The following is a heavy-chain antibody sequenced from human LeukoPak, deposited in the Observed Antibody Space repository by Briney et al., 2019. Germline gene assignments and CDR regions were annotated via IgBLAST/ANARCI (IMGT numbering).Heavy chain of an antibody. Sequence: SETLSLTCAVYGGSFSGYYWSWLRQPPGKGLEWIGEINHSGSTNYNPSLKSRVTISVDKSKNQCSLKLSSVTAADTAVYYCARGVGDGYNSGGYWGQGTLVTVSS. J-gene: IGHJ4*02. V-gene: IGHV4-34*01. CDR1: GGSFSGYY. D-gene: IGHD5-24*01. CDR3: ARGVGDGYNSGGY. CDR2: INHSGST.